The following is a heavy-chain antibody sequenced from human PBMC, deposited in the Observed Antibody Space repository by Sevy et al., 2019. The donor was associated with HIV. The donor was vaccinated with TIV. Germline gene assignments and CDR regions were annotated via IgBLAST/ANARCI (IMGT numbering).Heavy chain of an antibody. V-gene: IGHV3-23*01. J-gene: IGHJ4*02. CDR1: GFTFSSYA. D-gene: IGHD3-3*01. CDR2: ISGSGGST. Sequence: GGSLRLSCAASGFTFSSYAMSWVRQAPGKGLEWVSAISGSGGSTYYADSVKGRFTISRDNSKNTLYLQMNSLRAEDTAVYYCAKLGGYDCWSGYWYFDYWGQGTLVTVSS. CDR3: AKLGGYDCWSGYWYFDY.